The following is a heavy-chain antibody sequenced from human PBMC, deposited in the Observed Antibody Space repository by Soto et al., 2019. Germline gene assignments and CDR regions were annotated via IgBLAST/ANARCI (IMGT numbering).Heavy chain of an antibody. CDR2: ISEDGGKK. D-gene: IGHD3-3*01. Sequence: GGSLRLSCAASGFTFSTYVMHWVRQAPGKGLEWVALISEDGGKKYYADSVKGRFTISRDNSKDLLYLQMNSLRAEDTAVYYCAKPLGSGYADAFNMWGRGTMVTVS. V-gene: IGHV3-30*18. J-gene: IGHJ3*02. CDR1: GFTFSTYV. CDR3: AKPLGSGYADAFNM.